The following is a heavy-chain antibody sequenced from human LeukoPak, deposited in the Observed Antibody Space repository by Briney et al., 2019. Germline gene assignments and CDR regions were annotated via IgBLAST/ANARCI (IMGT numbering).Heavy chain of an antibody. Sequence: ASVKVSCKVSGYTFTDYYMHWVQQAPGKGLEWMGLVDPEDGETIDAEKFQGRVTITADTSTDTAYMELSSLRSEDTAVYYCATYWELLGNLAFDYWGQGTLVTVSS. J-gene: IGHJ4*02. D-gene: IGHD1-26*01. CDR2: VDPEDGET. V-gene: IGHV1-69-2*01. CDR3: ATYWELLGNLAFDY. CDR1: GYTFTDYY.